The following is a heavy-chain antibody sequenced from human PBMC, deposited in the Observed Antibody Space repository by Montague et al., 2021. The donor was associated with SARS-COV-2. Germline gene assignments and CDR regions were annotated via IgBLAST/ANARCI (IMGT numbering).Heavy chain of an antibody. Sequence: TLSLTCTVSGGSISSGSYYWSWIRQPAGKGLEWIGRIYTSGSTNYNPSLKSRVTISVDTSKNQFSLKLSSATAADTAVYYCAREVYQLPNTYYYYYGMDVWGQGTTVTVSS. D-gene: IGHD2-2*01. V-gene: IGHV4-61*02. CDR2: IYTSGST. J-gene: IGHJ6*02. CDR1: GGSISSGSYY. CDR3: AREVYQLPNTYYYYYGMDV.